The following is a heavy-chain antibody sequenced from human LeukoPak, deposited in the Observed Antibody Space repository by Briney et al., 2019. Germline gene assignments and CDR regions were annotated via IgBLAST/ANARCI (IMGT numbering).Heavy chain of an antibody. J-gene: IGHJ4*02. CDR3: ARPSVGATVNFDY. CDR1: GYSISSGYY. Sequence: SETLSLTCTVSGYSISSGYYWGWIRQPPGKGLEWIGSIYHSGSTYYNPSLKSRVTVSVDTSKNQFSLKLSSVTAADTAVYYCARPSVGATVNFDYWGQGTLVTVSS. CDR2: IYHSGST. D-gene: IGHD1-26*01. V-gene: IGHV4-38-2*02.